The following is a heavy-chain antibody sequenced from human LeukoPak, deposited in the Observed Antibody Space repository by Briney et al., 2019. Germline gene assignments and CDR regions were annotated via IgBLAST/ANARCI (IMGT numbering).Heavy chain of an antibody. Sequence: GGSLRLSCAASGFTFSSYSMNWVRQAPGKGLEWVSSISSSSSYIYYADSVKGQFTISRDNAKNSLYLQMNSLRAEDTAAYYCARGGVAAGYYYYGMDVWGQGTTVTVSS. CDR1: GFTFSSYS. CDR3: ARGGVAAGYYYYGMDV. V-gene: IGHV3-21*01. J-gene: IGHJ6*02. D-gene: IGHD6-13*01. CDR2: ISSSSSYI.